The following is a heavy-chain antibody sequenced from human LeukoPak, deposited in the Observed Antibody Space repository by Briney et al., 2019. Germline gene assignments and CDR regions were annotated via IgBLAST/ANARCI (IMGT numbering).Heavy chain of an antibody. CDR3: ARNPTYSSGWYGWFDP. J-gene: IGHJ5*02. CDR1: GGSISSYY. D-gene: IGHD6-19*01. CDR2: FYYSGST. Sequence: SETLSLTCIVSGGSISSYYWSWIRQPPGKGLEGIGYFYYSGSTNYNPSLKSPVTISVDTSKNQFSLKLSSVTAADTAVYYCARNPTYSSGWYGWFDPWGQGTLVTVSS. V-gene: IGHV4-59*08.